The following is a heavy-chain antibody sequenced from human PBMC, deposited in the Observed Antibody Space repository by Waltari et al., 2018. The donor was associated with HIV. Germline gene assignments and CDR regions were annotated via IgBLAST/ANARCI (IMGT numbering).Heavy chain of an antibody. V-gene: IGHV5-51*01. CDR2: IYPGDSDI. Sequence: EVQLVQSGAEVKKPGESLKISCKGFGYSFTSYWSGWVRQMHGKGLEWRGIIYPGDSDIRYSPSFQGQVTISADKSISTAYLQWSSLKASDTAMYYCASAGLYYYGSGSSLDAFDIWGQGTMVTVSS. J-gene: IGHJ3*02. CDR1: GYSFTSYW. CDR3: ASAGLYYYGSGSSLDAFDI. D-gene: IGHD3-10*01.